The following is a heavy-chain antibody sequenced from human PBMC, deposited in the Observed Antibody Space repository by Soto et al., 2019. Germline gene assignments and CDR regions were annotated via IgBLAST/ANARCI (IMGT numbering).Heavy chain of an antibody. V-gene: IGHV4-59*01. CDR1: DASIRRYD. Sequence: SQTHSLTCTVADASIRRYDGSRIRQSPGKGLEWIGYLYNTGSTIYNPSLKSRVTISVDTSKNQFSLKMNSVTAADTAVYYCARVIVRTSYYDSSGYYFNYWGQGTLVTVSS. J-gene: IGHJ4*02. D-gene: IGHD3-22*01. CDR3: ARVIVRTSYYDSSGYYFNY. CDR2: LYNTGST.